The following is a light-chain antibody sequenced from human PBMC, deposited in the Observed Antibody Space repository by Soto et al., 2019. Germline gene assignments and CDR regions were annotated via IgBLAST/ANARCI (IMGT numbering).Light chain of an antibody. J-gene: IGKJ2*01. V-gene: IGKV2-24*01. CDR3: MQATQFPHT. Sequence: DIVMTQTPLSSPVTLGQPASISCRSSKSLVHSDGNTYLSWLQQRPGQPPRLLIYNISNRFSGVXDXFSGSGAETDCTLKLSRVEAEDVGVYYCMQATQFPHTFGQGTKLEIK. CDR1: KSLVHSDGNTY. CDR2: NIS.